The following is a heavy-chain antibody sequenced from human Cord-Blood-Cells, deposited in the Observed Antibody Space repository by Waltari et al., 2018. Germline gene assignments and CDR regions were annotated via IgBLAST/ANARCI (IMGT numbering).Heavy chain of an antibody. Sequence: QVQLVQSGAEVKKPGASVKVSCKASGYTFTGYYMHWVRQAPGQGLEWMGWINPNSGGTNYAQKCQGRVTMTRDTSISTAYMELSRLRSDDTAVYYCARAGGDYGDYDWGQGTLVTVSS. CDR2: INPNSGGT. CDR3: ARAGGDYGDYD. CDR1: GYTFTGYY. V-gene: IGHV1-2*02. J-gene: IGHJ4*02. D-gene: IGHD4-17*01.